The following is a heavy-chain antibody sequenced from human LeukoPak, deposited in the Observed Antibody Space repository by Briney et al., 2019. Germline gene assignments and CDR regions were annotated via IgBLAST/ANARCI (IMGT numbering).Heavy chain of an antibody. V-gene: IGHV4-59*04. CDR1: GGSISSYY. CDR2: ISHSGST. Sequence: SETLSLTCTVSGGSISSYYWSWIRQPPGKGLEWIGSISHSGSTYYNPSLKSRVTISVDTSKNHFSLKLSSVTAADTAVYYCARDSGYYDFWSGYFLSATPGGGFDPWGQGTLVTVSS. CDR3: ARDSGYYDFWSGYFLSATPGGGFDP. D-gene: IGHD3-3*01. J-gene: IGHJ5*02.